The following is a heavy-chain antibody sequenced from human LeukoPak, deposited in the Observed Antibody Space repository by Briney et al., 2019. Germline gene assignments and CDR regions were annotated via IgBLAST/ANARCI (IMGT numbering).Heavy chain of an antibody. J-gene: IGHJ6*02. CDR1: GYTFTGYY. CDR3: ARAHGGYSYGYYYYYGMDV. V-gene: IGHV1-2*02. D-gene: IGHD5-18*01. CDR2: INPNSGGT. Sequence: ASVKVSCKASGYTFTGYYMHWVRQAPGQGLEWMGWINPNSGGTNYAQKFQGRVTMTRDTSISTAYMELSRLRSDDTAVYYRARAHGGYSYGYYYYYGMDVWGQGTTVTVSS.